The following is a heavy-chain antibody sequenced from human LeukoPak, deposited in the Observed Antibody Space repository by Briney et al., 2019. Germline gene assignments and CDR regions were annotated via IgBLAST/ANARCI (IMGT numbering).Heavy chain of an antibody. CDR1: GGSINSYY. J-gene: IGHJ4*02. D-gene: IGHD4-17*01. CDR3: ARTTTTFDD. Sequence: KPSETLSLTCTVSGGSINSYYWSWLRQPPGKGLELIGYISYSGTTNYSPSHNSRVTISLDTSKNQFSLKLTSVTAADTAVYYCARTTTTFDDWGQGTLVTVSS. CDR2: ISYSGTT. V-gene: IGHV4-59*01.